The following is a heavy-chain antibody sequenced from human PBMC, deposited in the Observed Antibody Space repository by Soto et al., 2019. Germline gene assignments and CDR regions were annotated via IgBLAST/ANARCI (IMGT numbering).Heavy chain of an antibody. J-gene: IGHJ6*02. D-gene: IGHD6-19*01. CDR1: GGTFNTYT. V-gene: IGHV1-69*12. Sequence: QVQLEQSGAEVKKAGSSVRVSCKASGGTFNTYTINWVRQAPGQGLEWMGGIIPIFGTANYAQKFEGRVTITADQSTSTAYMDLSSMKTADTAVYYCARDRRAVAVTAHYYYGMDVWGQGTTITVSS. CDR2: IIPIFGTA. CDR3: ARDRRAVAVTAHYYYGMDV.